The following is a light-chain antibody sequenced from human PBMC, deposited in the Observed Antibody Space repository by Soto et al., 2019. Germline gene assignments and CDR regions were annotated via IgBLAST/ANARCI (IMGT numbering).Light chain of an antibody. CDR1: QRGIFNF. CDR3: QQYNAYRRT. J-gene: IGKJ1*01. Sequence: IVLTPSPDPLSLSPGERTSLSCRASQRGIFNFLDWYQQKPGKAPKILIYGASSRDSGVPARFSGSGSGTDFTLTISRLQPEDFAVYYCQQYNAYRRTFGQGTKVGI. CDR2: GAS. V-gene: IGKV3-20*01.